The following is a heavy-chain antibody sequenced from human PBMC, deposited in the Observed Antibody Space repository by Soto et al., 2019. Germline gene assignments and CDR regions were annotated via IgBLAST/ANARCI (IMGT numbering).Heavy chain of an antibody. Sequence: GGSLRLSCAASGFTFSSYAMSWVGQAPGKGLEWVSAISGSGGSTYYADSVKGRFTISRDNSKNTLYLQMNSLRAEDTAVYYCAKATLRGVIITSFHDWGQGTLVTVSS. J-gene: IGHJ4*02. V-gene: IGHV3-23*01. CDR2: ISGSGGST. D-gene: IGHD3-10*01. CDR3: AKATLRGVIITSFHD. CDR1: GFTFSSYA.